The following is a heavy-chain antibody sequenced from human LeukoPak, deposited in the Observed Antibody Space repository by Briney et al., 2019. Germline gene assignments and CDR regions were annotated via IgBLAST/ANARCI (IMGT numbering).Heavy chain of an antibody. CDR2: IYYSGST. J-gene: IGHJ6*02. CDR3: ARDKVEGYSYGMDV. Sequence: SETLSLTCTVSGGSISSYYWSWIRQPPGKGLEWIGYIYYSGSTNYNPSLKSRVTISVDTSKNQFSLKLSSVTAADTAVYYCARDKVEGYSYGMDVWGQGTTVTVSS. V-gene: IGHV4-59*01. CDR1: GGSISSYY. D-gene: IGHD5-24*01.